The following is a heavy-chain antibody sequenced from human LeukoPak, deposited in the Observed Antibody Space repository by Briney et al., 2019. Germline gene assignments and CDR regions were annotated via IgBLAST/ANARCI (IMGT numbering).Heavy chain of an antibody. CDR3: AKVTYGSGTYGAFDY. J-gene: IGHJ4*02. Sequence: PGGSLRLSCAASGFTFSSYWMNWVRQAPGKGLEWVSTISGSGDNTYYADSVKGRFTISRDNSENTLYLQMNSLRAEDTAVYYCAKVTYGSGTYGAFDYWGQGTLVTVSS. D-gene: IGHD3-10*01. V-gene: IGHV3-23*01. CDR1: GFTFSSYW. CDR2: ISGSGDNT.